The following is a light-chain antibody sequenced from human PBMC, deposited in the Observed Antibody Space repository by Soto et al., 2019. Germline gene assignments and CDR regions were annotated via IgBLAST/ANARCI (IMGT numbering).Light chain of an antibody. V-gene: IGKV3-20*01. J-gene: IGKJ1*01. CDR1: QSVSSSY. Sequence: EIVWTQSPGTLSLSPGERATLSCRASQSVSSSYLAWYKQKPGQAPRLLIYGASSRATGIPDRFSGSGSGTDSTLTIRRLEPEDFAVDYCQQYGSSPTFGQGTKVDIK. CDR2: GAS. CDR3: QQYGSSPT.